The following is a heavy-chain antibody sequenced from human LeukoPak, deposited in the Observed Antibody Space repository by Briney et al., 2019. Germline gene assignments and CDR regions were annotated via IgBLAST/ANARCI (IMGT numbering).Heavy chain of an antibody. CDR3: ARLQGYNFDY. CDR2: ISSSGSTI. CDR1: GFTFSSYE. D-gene: IGHD5-24*01. V-gene: IGHV3-48*03. Sequence: GGSLRLSCAASGFTFSSYEMNWVRQAPGKGLEWVSYISSSGSTIKYADSVKGRFTISRENAKNSLDLQMNSLRAEDTAVYYCARLQGYNFDYWGQGTLVTVSS. J-gene: IGHJ4*02.